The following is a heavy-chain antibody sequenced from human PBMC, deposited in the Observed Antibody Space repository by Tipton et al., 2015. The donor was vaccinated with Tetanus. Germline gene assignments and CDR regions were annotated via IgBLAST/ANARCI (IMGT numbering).Heavy chain of an antibody. D-gene: IGHD4-17*01. CDR2: IYYTGNT. Sequence: TLSLTCTVSGGSIRNYYWSWIRQPPGKGLVWIGYIYYTGNTNYIPSLKSRVTFSVDTSKSQFTLKLTSVTAADTAVYSCVRDGGLTTSGGIGMDVWGQGTTLTVSS. J-gene: IGHJ6*02. CDR3: VRDGGLTTSGGIGMDV. V-gene: IGHV4-59*01. CDR1: GGSIRNYY.